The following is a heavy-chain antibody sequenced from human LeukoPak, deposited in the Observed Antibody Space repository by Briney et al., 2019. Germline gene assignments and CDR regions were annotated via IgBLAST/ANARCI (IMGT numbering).Heavy chain of an antibody. CDR1: GFTFTSYA. V-gene: IGHV3-23*01. J-gene: IGHJ4*02. CDR3: ATDRGIVVVPAAIEDY. Sequence: GGSLRLSCAASGFTFTSYAMSWVRQAPGKGLEWVSAISGGGISTYYADSVKGRFTISRDNSKNTLYLQMNSLRAEDTAVYYCATDRGIVVVPAAIEDYWGQGTPVTVSS. D-gene: IGHD2-2*01. CDR2: ISGGGIST.